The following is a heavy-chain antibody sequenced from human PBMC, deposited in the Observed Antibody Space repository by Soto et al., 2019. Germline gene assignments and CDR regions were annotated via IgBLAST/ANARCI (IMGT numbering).Heavy chain of an antibody. V-gene: IGHV1-2*02. J-gene: IGHJ6*02. CDR2: INPHSGDT. CDR1: GYTFTDHY. CDR3: ARGRPVNFYGMDV. Sequence: QVQLVQSGAEVKKPGASVKVSYVASGYTFTDHYIHWVRQAPGQGLEWMGWINPHSGDTIYAQKFQGRVTLTRDTSISTAYMELSRLRSDDTAVYYCARGRPVNFYGMDVWGQGTTVTVSS. D-gene: IGHD4-17*01.